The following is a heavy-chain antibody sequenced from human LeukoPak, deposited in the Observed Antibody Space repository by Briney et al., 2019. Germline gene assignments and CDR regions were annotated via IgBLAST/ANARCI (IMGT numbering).Heavy chain of an antibody. V-gene: IGHV4-59*01. CDR2: IYYSGST. CDR1: GGSISSYY. Sequence: PSETLSLTCTVSGGSISSYYWSWIRQPPGKGLEWIGYIYYSGSTNYNPSLKSRVTISVDTSKNQFSLKLSSVTAADTAVYYCARGKTNYDFWSGNRVVYMDVWGKGTTVTVSS. CDR3: ARGKTNYDFWSGNRVVYMDV. J-gene: IGHJ6*03. D-gene: IGHD3-3*01.